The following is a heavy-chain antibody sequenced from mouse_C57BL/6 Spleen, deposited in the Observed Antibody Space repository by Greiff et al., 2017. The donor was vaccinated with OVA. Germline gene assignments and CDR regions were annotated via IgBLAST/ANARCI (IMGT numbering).Heavy chain of an antibody. CDR1: GFNIKDYY. Sequence: VQLKQSGAELVKPGASVKLSCTASGFNIKDYYMHWVKQRTEQGLEWIGRIDPEDGETKYAPKFQGKATITADTSSNTAYLQLSSLTSEDTAVYYCASHYYGSSPYYAMDYWGQGTSVTVSS. J-gene: IGHJ4*01. CDR3: ASHYYGSSPYYAMDY. V-gene: IGHV14-2*01. CDR2: IDPEDGET. D-gene: IGHD1-1*01.